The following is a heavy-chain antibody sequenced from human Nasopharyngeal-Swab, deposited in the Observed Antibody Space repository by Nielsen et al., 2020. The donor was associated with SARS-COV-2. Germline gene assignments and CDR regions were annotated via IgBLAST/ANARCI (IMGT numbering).Heavy chain of an antibody. Sequence: GESLKISCAASGFTFSSYAMHWVRQAPGKGLEWVAVISYDGSNKYYADSVKGRFTISRDNSKNTLYLQMNSLRAEDTAVYYCARAGRLGRYSYGGTSDAFDIWGQGTMVTVSS. J-gene: IGHJ3*02. CDR1: GFTFSSYA. D-gene: IGHD5-18*01. V-gene: IGHV3-30*04. CDR2: ISYDGSNK. CDR3: ARAGRLGRYSYGGTSDAFDI.